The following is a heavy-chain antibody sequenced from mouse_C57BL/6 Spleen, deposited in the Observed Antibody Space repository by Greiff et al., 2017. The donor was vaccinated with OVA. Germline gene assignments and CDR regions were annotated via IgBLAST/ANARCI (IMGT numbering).Heavy chain of an antibody. V-gene: IGHV5-4*03. D-gene: IGHD2-2*01. CDR2: ISDGGSYT. CDR1: GFTFSSYA. Sequence: EVKLVESGGGLVKPGGSLKLSCAASGFTFSSYAMSWVRQTPEKRLEWVATISDGGSYTYYPDNVKGRFTISRDNAKNNLYLQMSHLKSEDTAMYYCARGNLLWLRGYYFDYWGQGTTLTVAS. J-gene: IGHJ2*01. CDR3: ARGNLLWLRGYYFDY.